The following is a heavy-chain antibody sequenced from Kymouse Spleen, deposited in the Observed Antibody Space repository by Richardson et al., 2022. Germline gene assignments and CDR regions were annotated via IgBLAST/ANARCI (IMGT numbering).Heavy chain of an antibody. Sequence: QVQLQQWGAGLLKPSETLSLTCAVYGGSFSGYYWSWIRQPPGKGLEWIGEINHSGSTNYNPSLKSRVTISVDTSKNQFSLKLSSVTAADTAVYYCARYYYGSGYYYGMDVWGQGTTVTVSS. J-gene: IGHJ6*02. V-gene: IGHV4-34*01. CDR3: ARYYYGSGYYYGMDV. CDR2: INHSGST. CDR1: GGSFSGYY. D-gene: IGHD3-10*01.